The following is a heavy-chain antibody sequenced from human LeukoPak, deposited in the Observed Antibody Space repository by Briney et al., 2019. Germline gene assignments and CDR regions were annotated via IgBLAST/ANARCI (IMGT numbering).Heavy chain of an antibody. CDR3: AKAMYSGSYGYFDF. Sequence: PGRSLRLSCAASGFTFDDYAMHWVRQAPGKGLEWVSGINWNSASIGYADFVKGRFTISRDNGKNSLYLEMNSLRAEDTALYYCAKAMYSGSYGYFDFWGQGTLVTVAS. J-gene: IGHJ4*02. V-gene: IGHV3-9*01. CDR2: INWNSASI. D-gene: IGHD1-26*01. CDR1: GFTFDDYA.